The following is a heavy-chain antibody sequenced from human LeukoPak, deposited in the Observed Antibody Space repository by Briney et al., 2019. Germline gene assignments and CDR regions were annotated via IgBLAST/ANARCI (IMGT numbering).Heavy chain of an antibody. Sequence: NPSETLSLTCAVYGGSFSGYYWSWIRQPPGKGLEWIGSIYYTGSTNYNPSLKSRVTISLDTSKNQFSLNLRSVTAADTAVYYCASVRGYSSGWYASGFDPWGQGTLVTVSS. CDR1: GGSFSGYY. J-gene: IGHJ5*02. D-gene: IGHD6-19*01. V-gene: IGHV4-34*01. CDR2: IYYTGST. CDR3: ASVRGYSSGWYASGFDP.